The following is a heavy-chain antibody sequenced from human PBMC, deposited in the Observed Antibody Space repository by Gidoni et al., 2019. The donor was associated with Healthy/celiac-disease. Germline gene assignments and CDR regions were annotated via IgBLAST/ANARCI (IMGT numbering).Heavy chain of an antibody. Sequence: QVQLVQSGAQVKKPGASVKDPCQVSGYNLTELSMHWVRQAPGKGLEWMGGFEPEDGGTIYAQKFQGRVAMTEDTSTDTAYMERSSLRSEDTAVYYCATLSPYSSGLQDYWGQGTLVTVSS. D-gene: IGHD6-19*01. CDR1: GYNLTELS. V-gene: IGHV1-24*01. CDR3: ATLSPYSSGLQDY. CDR2: FEPEDGGT. J-gene: IGHJ4*02.